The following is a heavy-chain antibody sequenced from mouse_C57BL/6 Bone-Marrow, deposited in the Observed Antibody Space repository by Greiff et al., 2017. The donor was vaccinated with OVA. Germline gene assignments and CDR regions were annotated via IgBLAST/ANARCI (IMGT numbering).Heavy chain of an antibody. J-gene: IGHJ4*01. Sequence: QVQLQQPGAELVMPGASVKLSCKASGYTFTSYWMHWVKQRPGQGLEWIGEIDPSASYTNYNQKFKGKSTLTVAESSSTAYMQLSSLTSEDSAVYYCARIVATRNYYTMDYWGQGTSVTVSS. V-gene: IGHV1-69*01. CDR3: ARIVATRNYYTMDY. CDR1: GYTFTSYW. D-gene: IGHD1-1*01. CDR2: IDPSASYT.